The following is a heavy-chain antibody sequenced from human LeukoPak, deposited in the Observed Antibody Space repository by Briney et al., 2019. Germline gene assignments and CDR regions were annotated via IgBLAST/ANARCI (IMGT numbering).Heavy chain of an antibody. CDR1: GGSISSNNW. Sequence: SGTLSLTCGVSGGSISSNNWWSWVRQPPGKGLEWIGEIYHSGSTNYNPSLESRVTISVDKSKNQFSLNLTSVTAADTAVYYCARDARTEYSSVWDEGDWFDPWGQGTLVTVSS. J-gene: IGHJ5*02. CDR3: ARDARTEYSSVWDEGDWFDP. V-gene: IGHV4-4*02. D-gene: IGHD6-19*01. CDR2: IYHSGST.